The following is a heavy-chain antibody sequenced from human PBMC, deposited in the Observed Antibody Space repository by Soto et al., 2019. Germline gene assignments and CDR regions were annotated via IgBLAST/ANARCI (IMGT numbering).Heavy chain of an antibody. CDR1: GYRFTDYH. CDR2: INPKSGGT. Sequence: GASVEVSCKASGYRFTDYHIHWVRQAPGQGLEWLGRINPKSGGTSTAQKFQGWVTMTRDRSISTVYMELTRLRSDDTAVYFCARGHSTDCSNGVCSFFYNHEMDVWGQGTTVTVSS. V-gene: IGHV1-2*04. J-gene: IGHJ6*02. CDR3: ARGHSTDCSNGVCSFFYNHEMDV. D-gene: IGHD2-8*01.